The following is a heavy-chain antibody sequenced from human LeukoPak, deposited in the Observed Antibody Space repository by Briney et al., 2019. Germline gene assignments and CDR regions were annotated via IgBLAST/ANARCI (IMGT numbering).Heavy chain of an antibody. V-gene: IGHV3-11*04. CDR2: ITNSGSTI. CDR1: GFSFRDYY. D-gene: IGHD6-6*01. J-gene: IGHJ4*02. Sequence: GGSLRLSCAASGFSFRDYYMSWIRQAPGKGLEWVSYITNSGSTIYYADSVKGRFTISRDNAENSLYLQMNSLRAEDTAVYYCAKPEGRYSSSSHPNFDYWGQGTLVTVSS. CDR3: AKPEGRYSSSSHPNFDY.